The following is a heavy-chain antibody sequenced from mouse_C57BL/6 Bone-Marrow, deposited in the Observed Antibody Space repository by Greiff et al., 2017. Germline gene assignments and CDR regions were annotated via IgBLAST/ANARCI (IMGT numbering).Heavy chain of an antibody. V-gene: IGHV1-81*01. J-gene: IGHJ2*02. CDR3: ARSGAIYYRGIDY. CDR2: IYPRSGNT. D-gene: IGHD1-1*01. CDR1: GYTFTSYG. Sequence: QVQLQQSGAELARPGASVKLSCKASGYTFTSYGISWVKQRTGQGLEWIGEIYPRSGNTYYNEKFKGKATLTADKSSSTAYMELCSLTYEDSAVYFCARSGAIYYRGIDYWGQGNSLSVSS.